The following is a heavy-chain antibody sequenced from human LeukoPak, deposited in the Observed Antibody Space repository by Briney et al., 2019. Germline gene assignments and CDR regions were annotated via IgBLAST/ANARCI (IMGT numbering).Heavy chain of an antibody. CDR3: ASRLKLGLRIGDAFDI. D-gene: IGHD1-7*01. CDR1: GYTFTGYY. Sequence: GASVKVSCKASGYTFTGYYMHWVRQAPGQGLEWMGWINPNSGGTNYAQKFQGRVTMTRDTSISTAYMELSRLRSDDTAVYYCASRLKLGLRIGDAFDIWGQGTMVTVSS. J-gene: IGHJ3*02. V-gene: IGHV1-2*02. CDR2: INPNSGGT.